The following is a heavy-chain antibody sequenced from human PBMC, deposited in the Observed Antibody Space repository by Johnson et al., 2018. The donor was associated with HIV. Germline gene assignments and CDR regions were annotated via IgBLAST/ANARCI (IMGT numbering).Heavy chain of an antibody. CDR1: GFTFSSYA. Sequence: VQLVESGGGVVQPGGSLRVSCSASGFTFSSYAMSWVRQAAGKGLEWVSGISGSGGSTYYADSVKGRFTISRDNSKNTLYLQMNSLRPEDTAVYFCARDGKYSSIGPDAFDIWGQGTMVTVSS. J-gene: IGHJ3*02. CDR3: ARDGKYSSIGPDAFDI. CDR2: ISGSGGST. V-gene: IGHV3-23*04. D-gene: IGHD6-13*01.